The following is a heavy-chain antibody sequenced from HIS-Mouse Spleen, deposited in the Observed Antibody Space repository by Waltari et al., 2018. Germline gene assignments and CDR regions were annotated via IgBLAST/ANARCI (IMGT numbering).Heavy chain of an antibody. CDR2: IDWDDDK. D-gene: IGHD6-19*01. Sequence: QVTLRESGPALVKPTQTLTLTCTFSGFSLCTSGMCVSWIRRHPGKALEWLARIDWDDDKYYSTSLKTRLTISRDTSKNQVVLTMTNMDPLDTATYYCARIAEGYTSGWYAFDYWGQGTLVTVSS. V-gene: IGHV2-70*15. CDR1: GFSLCTSGMC. J-gene: IGHJ4*02. CDR3: ARIAEGYTSGWYAFDY.